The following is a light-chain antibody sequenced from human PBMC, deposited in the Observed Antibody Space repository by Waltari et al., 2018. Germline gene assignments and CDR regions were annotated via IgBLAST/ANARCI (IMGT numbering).Light chain of an antibody. CDR1: HDIDKY. J-gene: IGKJ5*01. Sequence: DIQMTQSPSPLSAFVGDRVTITCQASHDIDKYLNWYQQKPGQAPKLLIYEASNLKTGVPSRCSGSGSGTDYTFTISNLQPEDIAIYYCQHYNSLLSTTFGQGTRLEIK. V-gene: IGKV1-33*01. CDR2: EAS. CDR3: QHYNSLLSTT.